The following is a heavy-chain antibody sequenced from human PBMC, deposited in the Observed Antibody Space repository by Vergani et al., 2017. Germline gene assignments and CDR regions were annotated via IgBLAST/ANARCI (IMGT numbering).Heavy chain of an antibody. CDR1: GFTFSSHG. CDR3: ARWGNEKRLDA. J-gene: IGHJ5*02. V-gene: IGHV3-33*01. Sequence: QVQLVESEGGVIQPGRSLTLSCVASGFTFSSHGMHWVRQAPGKGLEWVAVIWYDGSNKYYGDSVKGRFNISRDNSKNTLYLQMNSLRVEDTAVYYCARWGNEKRLDAWGKGTLVTVSS. CDR2: IWYDGSNK. D-gene: IGHD1-1*01.